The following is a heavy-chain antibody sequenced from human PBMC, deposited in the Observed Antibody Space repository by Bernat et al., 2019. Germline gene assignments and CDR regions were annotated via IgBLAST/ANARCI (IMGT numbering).Heavy chain of an antibody. D-gene: IGHD5-24*01. V-gene: IGHV3-30-3*01. CDR3: ARVQGSKRWLQFDY. CDR2: ISYDGSNK. J-gene: IGHJ4*02. CDR1: GFTFSSYA. Sequence: QVQLVESGGGVVQPGRSLRLSCAASGFTFSSYAMHWVRQAPGKGLEWVAVISYDGSNKYYVDSVKGRFTISRDNSKNTLYLQMNSLRAEDTAVYYCARVQGSKRWLQFDYWGQGTLVTVSS.